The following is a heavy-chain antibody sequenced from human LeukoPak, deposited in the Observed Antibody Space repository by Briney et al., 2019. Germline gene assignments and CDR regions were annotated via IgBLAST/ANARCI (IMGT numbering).Heavy chain of an antibody. V-gene: IGHV1-2*02. Sequence: ASVKVSCKASGYTFTDYFMHWVRQAPGQGLEWMGWINPNSGVTNYAQKLQGRVTMTRDTSISTAYMELSRLRSDDTAVYYCARERSSFTYGNAFDIWGQGTMVTVSS. J-gene: IGHJ3*02. CDR1: GYTFTDYF. D-gene: IGHD2-8*01. CDR2: INPNSGVT. CDR3: ARERSSFTYGNAFDI.